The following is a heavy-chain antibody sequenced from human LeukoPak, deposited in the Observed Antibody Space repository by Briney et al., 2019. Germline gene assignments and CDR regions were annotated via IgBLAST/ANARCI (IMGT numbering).Heavy chain of an antibody. CDR3: ARAPPYGSGSYPDAFDI. J-gene: IGHJ3*02. CDR2: VSSSSSYI. V-gene: IGHV3-21*01. CDR1: GFTFYSYS. D-gene: IGHD3-10*01. Sequence: GGSLRLSCAASGFTFYSYSMNWVRQAPGKGLEWVSSVSSSSSYIFYAGSAKGRFTISRDNAKNSLYLQMNSLRAEDTAVYYCARAPPYGSGSYPDAFDIWGQGTMVTVSS.